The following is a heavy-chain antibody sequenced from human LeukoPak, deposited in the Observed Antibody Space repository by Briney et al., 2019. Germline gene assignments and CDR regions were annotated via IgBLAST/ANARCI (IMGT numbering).Heavy chain of an antibody. CDR1: SGSISSSSYY. D-gene: IGHD2-8*02. J-gene: IGHJ4*02. CDR3: ARHVLSGGDCFGY. Sequence: SETLSLTCTVSSGSISSSSYYWGWIRQPPGKGLEWIGSIYYSGSTYYNPSLKSRVTISVDTSKNQFSLKLSSVTAADTAVYYCARHVLSGGDCFGYWGQGTLVTVSS. V-gene: IGHV4-39*01. CDR2: IYYSGST.